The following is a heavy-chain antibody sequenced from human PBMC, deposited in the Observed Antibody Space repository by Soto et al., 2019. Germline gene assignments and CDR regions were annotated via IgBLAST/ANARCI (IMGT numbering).Heavy chain of an antibody. J-gene: IGHJ2*01. CDR3: ARGIVVAGSYWYFDL. V-gene: IGHV3-33*01. D-gene: IGHD6-19*01. CDR1: GFTLSSYA. CDR2: LWFDESRR. Sequence: QVQLVESGGGVVQPGRSLRLSCAASGFTLSSYAMHWVRQAPGKGLEWVAVLWFDESRRYYADSVKGRFTTSRDSSKNTLYVQMNSLRVEDTAVYYCARGIVVAGSYWYFDLWGRGTLVTVSS.